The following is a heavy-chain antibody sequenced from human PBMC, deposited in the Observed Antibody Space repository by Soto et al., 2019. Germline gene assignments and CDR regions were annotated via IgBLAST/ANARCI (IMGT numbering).Heavy chain of an antibody. J-gene: IGHJ4*02. Sequence: QVQLVQSGAEVKKPGASVKVSCKPSGYTLNTYYLHWVRQAPGQGLEWMGIIHPSGGGSTYAQKFLGRVTMTMDTSRSTVFMELSSLRSDDTAVYYCARGGHIAVVTASFDYWGQGTLVTVSS. CDR1: GYTLNTYY. CDR3: ARGGHIAVVTASFDY. V-gene: IGHV1-46*02. D-gene: IGHD2-21*02. CDR2: IHPSGGGS.